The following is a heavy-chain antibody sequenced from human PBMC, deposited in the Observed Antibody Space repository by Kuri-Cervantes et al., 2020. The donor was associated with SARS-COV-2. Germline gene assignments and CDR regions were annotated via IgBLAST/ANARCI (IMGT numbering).Heavy chain of an antibody. Sequence: ASVQVSCKVSGYTLTELSMHWVRQAPGKGLEWMGGFDPEDGETIYAQKFQGRVTMTEDTSTDTAHMELSSLRSADTAVYYCSTGVPTRLFGEELKNDAFDIWGQGTTVTVSS. CDR3: STGVPTRLFGEELKNDAFDI. J-gene: IGHJ3*02. CDR2: FDPEDGET. CDR1: GYTLTELS. V-gene: IGHV1-24*01. D-gene: IGHD3-10*01.